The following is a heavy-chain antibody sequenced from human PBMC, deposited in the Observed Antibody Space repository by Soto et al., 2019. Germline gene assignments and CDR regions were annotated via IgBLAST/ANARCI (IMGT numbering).Heavy chain of an antibody. CDR2: IDWDDDK. CDR1: GFSLSTSGMC. Sequence: SGPTLVNPTQTLTLTCTFSGFSLSTSGMCVSWIRQPPGKALGWLALIDWDDDKYYSTSLKTRLTISKDTSKNQVVLTMTNMDPVDTATYYCAHRNSSSWYLWVFDYWGQGTLVTVSS. J-gene: IGHJ4*02. D-gene: IGHD6-13*01. V-gene: IGHV2-70*12. CDR3: AHRNSSSWYLWVFDY.